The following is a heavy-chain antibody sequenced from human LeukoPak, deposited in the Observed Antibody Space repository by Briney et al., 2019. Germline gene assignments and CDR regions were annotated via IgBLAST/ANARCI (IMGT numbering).Heavy chain of an antibody. CDR1: GGSISSSSYY. CDR2: IYYSGST. V-gene: IGHV4-39*07. D-gene: IGHD7-27*01. Sequence: PSETLSLTCTVSGGSISSSSYYWGWIRQPPRKGLEWIGSIYYSGSTYYNPSLKSRVTISVDTSKNQFSLKLSSVTAADTAVYYCASPTRTGDDAFDIWGQGTMVTVSS. CDR3: ASPTRTGDDAFDI. J-gene: IGHJ3*02.